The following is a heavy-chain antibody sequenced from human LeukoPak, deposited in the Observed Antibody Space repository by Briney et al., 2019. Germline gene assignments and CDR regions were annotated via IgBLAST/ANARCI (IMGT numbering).Heavy chain of an antibody. V-gene: IGHV3-53*01. D-gene: IGHD3-22*01. CDR2: IYNGGST. J-gene: IGHJ5*02. CDR3: ARVRHYYDSSDYYSSNWFDP. CDR1: GFTVSSSY. Sequence: GGSLRLSCAASGFTVSSSYMSWVRQAPGKGLEWVSVIYNGGSTYYADSVKGRFTISRDNSKNTPYLQMNSLRAEDTAVYYCARVRHYYDSSDYYSSNWFDPWGQGTVVTVSS.